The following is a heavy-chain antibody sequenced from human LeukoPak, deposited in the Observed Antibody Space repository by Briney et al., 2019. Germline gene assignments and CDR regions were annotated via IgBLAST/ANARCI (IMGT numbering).Heavy chain of an antibody. V-gene: IGHV1-3*01. CDR2: INAGNGNT. D-gene: IGHD4-11*01. Sequence: ASVKVSCKASGYTFTSYAMHWVRQAPGQRLEWMGWINAGNGNTKYSQKFQGRVTITSDTSASTAYMELSSLISEDTAVYYCARDYSNYENWFDPWGQGTLVTVSS. J-gene: IGHJ5*02. CDR3: ARDYSNYENWFDP. CDR1: GYTFTSYA.